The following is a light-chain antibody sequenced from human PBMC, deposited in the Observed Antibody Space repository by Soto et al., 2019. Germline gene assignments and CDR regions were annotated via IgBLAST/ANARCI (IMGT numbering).Light chain of an antibody. V-gene: IGKV1-39*01. CDR1: QTISTY. J-gene: IGKJ2*01. CDR3: QQSDSTPYT. CDR2: DAY. Sequence: DIQTTQSPSSLSASAGDRVTITCRASQTISTYLNWYQQKPGKAPRLLIYDAYSLLSGVPSRFSGSGSGTEFTLTIASLQPEDFSTYYCQQSDSTPYTFGQGTKVEI.